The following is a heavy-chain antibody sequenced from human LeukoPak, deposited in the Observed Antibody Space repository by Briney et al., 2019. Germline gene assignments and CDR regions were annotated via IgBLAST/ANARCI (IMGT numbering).Heavy chain of an antibody. Sequence: PGGSLRLSCAASGFTFSSYAMHWVRQAPGKGLEWVAVISYDGSNKYYADSVKGRFTISRDNSKNTLYLQMNRLRAEDTAVYYCARAEVGATRTFDIWGQGTMVTVSS. CDR1: GFTFSSYA. D-gene: IGHD1-26*01. J-gene: IGHJ3*02. CDR2: ISYDGSNK. CDR3: ARAEVGATRTFDI. V-gene: IGHV3-30*04.